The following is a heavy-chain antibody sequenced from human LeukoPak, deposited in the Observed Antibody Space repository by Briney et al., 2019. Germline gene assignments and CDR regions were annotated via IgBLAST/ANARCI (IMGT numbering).Heavy chain of an antibody. CDR1: GGTFSSYT. D-gene: IGHD4-23*01. J-gene: IGHJ4*02. V-gene: IGHV1-69*02. Sequence: SVKVSCKASGGTFSSYTISWVRQAPGQGLEWMGRIIPILGIANYAQKFQGRVTVTADKSTGTAYMELSSLRSEDTAVYYCARGGVYGGTLDYWGQGTLVTVSS. CDR3: ARGGVYGGTLDY. CDR2: IIPILGIA.